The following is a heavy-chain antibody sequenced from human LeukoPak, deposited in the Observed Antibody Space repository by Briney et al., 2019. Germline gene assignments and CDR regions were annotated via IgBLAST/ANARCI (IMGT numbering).Heavy chain of an antibody. V-gene: IGHV4-39*01. CDR1: GGSLNSSNYY. D-gene: IGHD6-19*01. CDR3: ASLRSIMTLAGLDS. J-gene: IGHJ4*02. Sequence: PSETLSLTCTVSGGSLNSSNYYWGWTRPPPGPGLEWIPRMYYSGSTLYNPSLKSRVTLYVHTHKNQLSLREQSVPAAHPAVSLCASLRSIMTLAGLDSWGQGTLVTVSS. CDR2: MYYSGST.